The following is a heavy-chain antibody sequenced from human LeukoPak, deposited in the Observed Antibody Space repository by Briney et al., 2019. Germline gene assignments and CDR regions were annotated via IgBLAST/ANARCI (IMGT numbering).Heavy chain of an antibody. CDR3: ARDDPYYYDSSGYCDY. Sequence: GGSLRLSCAASGFSLSRYWMSWVRQAPGRGLEWVANIKQDGSEKNYVESVKGRFTISRDNAKNSLYLQMNSLRAEDTAVYYCARDDPYYYDSSGYCDYWGQGTLVTVSS. V-gene: IGHV3-7*01. CDR2: IKQDGSEK. D-gene: IGHD3-22*01. J-gene: IGHJ4*02. CDR1: GFSLSRYW.